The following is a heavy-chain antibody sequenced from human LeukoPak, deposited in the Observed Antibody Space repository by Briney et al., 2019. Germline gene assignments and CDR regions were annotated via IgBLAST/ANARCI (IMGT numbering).Heavy chain of an antibody. Sequence: SETLSLTCTVSGGSISSYYWSWIRQPPGKGLEWIGYIYYSGSTNYNPSLKSRVTISVDTSKNQFSLKLSSVTAADTAVYYCAIDTGTYYIPYYFDYWGQGTLVTVSS. J-gene: IGHJ4*02. V-gene: IGHV4-59*12. CDR2: IYYSGST. CDR3: AIDTGTYYIPYYFDY. D-gene: IGHD1-26*01. CDR1: GGSISSYY.